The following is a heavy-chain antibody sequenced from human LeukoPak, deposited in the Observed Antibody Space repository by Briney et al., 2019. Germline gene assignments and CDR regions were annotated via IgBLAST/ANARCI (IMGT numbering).Heavy chain of an antibody. J-gene: IGHJ5*02. CDR1: GFTFNSYS. D-gene: IGHD4-23*01. Sequence: GGSLRLSCAAPGFTFNSYSMNWVRQAPGKGLEWVSSINSGNSNIYYADSVRGRFTISRDNAKNSLYLQMNSLRAEDTAVYYCARQDYGGNSDWFDPWGQGTLVTVSS. V-gene: IGHV3-21*01. CDR2: INSGNSNI. CDR3: ARQDYGGNSDWFDP.